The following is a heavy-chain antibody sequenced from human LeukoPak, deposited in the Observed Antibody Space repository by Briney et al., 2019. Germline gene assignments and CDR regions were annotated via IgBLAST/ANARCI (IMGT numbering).Heavy chain of an antibody. Sequence: SETLSLTCTVSGGSISSSSYYWGWIRQPPGKGLEWIGSIYYSGSTYYNPSLKSRVTISVDTSKNQFSLKLSSVTAADTAVYYCASDREYYYGSGSFDYWGQGTLVTVSS. CDR3: ASDREYYYGSGSFDY. D-gene: IGHD3-10*01. V-gene: IGHV4-39*01. CDR1: GGSISSSSYY. J-gene: IGHJ4*02. CDR2: IYYSGST.